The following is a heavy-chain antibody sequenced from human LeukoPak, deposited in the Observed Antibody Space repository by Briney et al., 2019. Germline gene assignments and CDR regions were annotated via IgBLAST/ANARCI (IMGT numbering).Heavy chain of an antibody. CDR3: ARGSLVSGGSAKNWFDP. J-gene: IGHJ5*02. D-gene: IGHD2-15*01. CDR2: IYYGGST. CDR1: GGSISSGDYY. Sequence: SETLSLTCTVSGGSISSGDYYWSWIRQPPGKGLEWIGYIYYGGSTYYNPSLKSRVTISVDTSKNQFSLKLSSVTAADTAVYYCARGSLVSGGSAKNWFDPWGQGTLVTVSS. V-gene: IGHV4-30-4*01.